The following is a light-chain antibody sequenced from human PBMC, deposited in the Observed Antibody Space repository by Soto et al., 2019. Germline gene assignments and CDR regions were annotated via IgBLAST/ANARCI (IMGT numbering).Light chain of an antibody. Sequence: QSVLTQPPSVSAAPGQRVTISCSGSSSNIGNNDVSWYQQLPGTAPKLLIYDNNKRPSGIPDRFSGSKSGTSATLGINGLQTGDEADYYCATWDTGLSAVFGGGTKVTVL. J-gene: IGLJ3*02. CDR3: ATWDTGLSAV. V-gene: IGLV1-51*01. CDR1: SSNIGNND. CDR2: DNN.